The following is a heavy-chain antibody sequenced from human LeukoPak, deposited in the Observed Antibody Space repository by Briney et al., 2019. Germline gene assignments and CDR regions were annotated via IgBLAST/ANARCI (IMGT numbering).Heavy chain of an antibody. Sequence: ASVKVSCKASGYTFTRYDISWVRQAPGQGLEWMGWINPNSGGTNYTRKFQGSVTMTRDTSIRTTYMELSRLTSDDTAVYYCARDSYGGNWSLGYWGQGTLVTVSS. CDR2: INPNSGGT. J-gene: IGHJ4*02. V-gene: IGHV1-2*02. D-gene: IGHD4-23*01. CDR3: ARDSYGGNWSLGY. CDR1: GYTFTRYD.